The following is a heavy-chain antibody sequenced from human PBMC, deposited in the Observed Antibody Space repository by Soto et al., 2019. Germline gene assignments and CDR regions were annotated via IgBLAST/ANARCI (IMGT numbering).Heavy chain of an antibody. CDR1: GYSFTSYW. D-gene: IGHD3-10*01. V-gene: IGHV5-51*01. CDR3: ALAPMVRGVIATFDP. J-gene: IGHJ5*02. Sequence: GESLKISCKGSGYSFTSYWIGWVRQMPGKGLEWMGIIYPGDSDTGYSPSFQGQVTISADKSISTAYLQWSSLKASDTAMYYCALAPMVRGVIATFDPWGQGTLVTVSS. CDR2: IYPGDSDT.